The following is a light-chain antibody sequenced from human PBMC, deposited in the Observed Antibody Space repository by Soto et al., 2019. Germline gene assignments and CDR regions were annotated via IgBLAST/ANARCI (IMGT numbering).Light chain of an antibody. CDR2: EID. CDR3: SAYRRGIID. J-gene: IGLJ2*01. V-gene: IGLV2-14*01. Sequence: QSALTQPASVSGSPGQSITISCTGTNNDVGGHMYVSWYQHQAGKVPKLIIYEIDNRPSGVSDRFSGSKSGNTASLTISGRQADDEAVYFCSAYRRGIIDFGGGTKLTVL. CDR1: NNDVGGHMY.